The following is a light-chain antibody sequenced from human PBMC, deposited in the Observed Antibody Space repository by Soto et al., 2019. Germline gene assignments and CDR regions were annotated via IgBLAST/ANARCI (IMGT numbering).Light chain of an antibody. Sequence: QMSHSRATVSVTVGKRVTLTCRASHSIDTWLAWHQQKPGQVPKILISKASSLESGFPSRFSGSGSGTEFTLTISSLQPDDSATYYCQQYNCYRPFGQGTKVDI. V-gene: IGKV1-5*03. CDR1: HSIDTW. CDR2: KAS. CDR3: QQYNCYRP. J-gene: IGKJ1*01.